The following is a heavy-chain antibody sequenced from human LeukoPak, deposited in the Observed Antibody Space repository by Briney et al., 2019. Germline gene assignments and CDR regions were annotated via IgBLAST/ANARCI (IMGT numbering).Heavy chain of an antibody. V-gene: IGHV1-2*02. J-gene: IGHJ2*01. Sequence: ASVKVSCKASGYTFTGYYMHWVRQAPGQGLEWMGWINPNSGGTNYAQKFQGRVTMTRDTSISTAYMELSRLRSDDTAAYYCARAGYSSSWSKWYFDLWGRGTLVTVSS. CDR3: ARAGYSSSWSKWYFDL. D-gene: IGHD6-13*01. CDR2: INPNSGGT. CDR1: GYTFTGYY.